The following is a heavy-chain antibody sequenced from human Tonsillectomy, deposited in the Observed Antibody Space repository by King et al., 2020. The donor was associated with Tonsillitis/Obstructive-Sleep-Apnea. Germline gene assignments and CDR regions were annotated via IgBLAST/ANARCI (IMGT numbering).Heavy chain of an antibody. J-gene: IGHJ4*02. V-gene: IGHV3-15*07. CDR2: IKSKTDGGTT. CDR3: FYYDSSAPGAY. CDR1: GFTFSNAW. Sequence: QLVESGGGLVKPGGSLRLSCAASGFTFSNAWMNWVRQAPGKGLEWVGRIKSKTDGGTTDYAAPVKGRFTISRDDSKNTLYLQMNSLKTEDTAVYYCFYYDSSAPGAYWGQGTLVTVSS. D-gene: IGHD3-22*01.